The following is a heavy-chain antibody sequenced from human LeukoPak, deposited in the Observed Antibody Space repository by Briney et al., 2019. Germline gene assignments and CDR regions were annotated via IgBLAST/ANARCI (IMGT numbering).Heavy chain of an antibody. J-gene: IGHJ4*02. CDR2: INAGNGNT. CDR3: ARGVRGDNRSRYDY. CDR1: GYTFTSYA. Sequence: ASVKVSCEASGYTFTSYAMHWVRQAPGQRLEWMGWINAGNGNTKYSQKFQGRVTITRDTSASTAYMELSSLRSEDTAVYYCARGVRGDNRSRYDYWGQGTLVTVSS. V-gene: IGHV1-3*01. D-gene: IGHD3-10*01.